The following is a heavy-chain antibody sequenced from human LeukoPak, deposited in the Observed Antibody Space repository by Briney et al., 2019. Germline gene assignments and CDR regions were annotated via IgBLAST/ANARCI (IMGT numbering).Heavy chain of an antibody. Sequence: GRSLRLSCAASGFTFSSYGMHWVRQAPGKGLEWVAGISYDGSNKYYADSVKGRFTISRDDSKNTLYLQMNSLRAEDTAVYYCAKDEDHDYGDYYFDSWGQGTLVTVSS. D-gene: IGHD4-17*01. J-gene: IGHJ4*02. V-gene: IGHV3-30*18. CDR3: AKDEDHDYGDYYFDS. CDR1: GFTFSSYG. CDR2: ISYDGSNK.